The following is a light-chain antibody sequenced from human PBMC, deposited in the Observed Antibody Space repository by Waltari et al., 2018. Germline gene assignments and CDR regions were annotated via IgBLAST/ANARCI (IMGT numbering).Light chain of an antibody. CDR3: SSYTTTSTIL. CDR2: EVS. J-gene: IGLJ2*01. CDR1: SSDVCDDKY. V-gene: IGLV2-14*03. Sequence: QSALTQPASVSGSPGQSIIISCPGTSSDVCDDKYVWYQQHPGKAPKLMIYEVSNRPSGVSDRFSGSKSGNTASLTISGLQADDEAAYYCSSYTTTSTILFGGGTELTVL.